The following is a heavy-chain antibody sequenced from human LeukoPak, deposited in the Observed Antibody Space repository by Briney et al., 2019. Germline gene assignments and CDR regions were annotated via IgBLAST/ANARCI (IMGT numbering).Heavy chain of an antibody. J-gene: IGHJ6*03. V-gene: IGHV3-48*04. CDR1: GFTFSSYS. CDR2: ISDSGSSI. CDR3: AREPVGATVHYYYMDV. D-gene: IGHD1-26*01. Sequence: GGPLRLSCAASGFTFSSYSMNWVRQAPGKGLEWVSYISDSGSSIYYADSVKGRFTISRDNAKKSLYLQMNSLRVDDTAVYYCAREPVGATVHYYYMDVWGKGTTVTVSS.